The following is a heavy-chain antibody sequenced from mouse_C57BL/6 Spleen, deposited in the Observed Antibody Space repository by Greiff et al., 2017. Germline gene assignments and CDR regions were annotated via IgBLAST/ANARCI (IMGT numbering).Heavy chain of an antibody. V-gene: IGHV2-2*01. CDR3: ARRETGTWLAY. Sequence: VKVVESGPGLVQPSQSLSITCTVSGFSLTGYGVHWVRQSPGKGLEWLGVIWSGGSTDYNAAFISRLSISKDNSKSQVFFKMNSRQADDTAIYYCARRETGTWLAYWGQGTLVTVSA. CDR1: GFSLTGYG. D-gene: IGHD4-1*01. J-gene: IGHJ3*01. CDR2: IWSGGST.